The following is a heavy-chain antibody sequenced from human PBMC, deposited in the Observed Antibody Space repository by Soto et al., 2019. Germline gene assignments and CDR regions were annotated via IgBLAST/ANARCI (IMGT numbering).Heavy chain of an antibody. CDR2: VYYTGTT. Sequence: SETLSLTCTVSDGSINNHYWSWIRQPPGKRLEWIGYVYYTGTTNYNPSLKSRVSLSIDTINNQFSLNLTSVTAADTAVYYCAREFATTVTTFDSWGQGTLVTVSS. J-gene: IGHJ4*02. CDR1: DGSINNHY. V-gene: IGHV4-59*11. CDR3: AREFATTVTTFDS. D-gene: IGHD4-17*01.